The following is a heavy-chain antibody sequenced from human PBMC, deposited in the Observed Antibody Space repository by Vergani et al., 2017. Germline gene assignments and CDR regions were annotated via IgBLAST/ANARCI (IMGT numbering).Heavy chain of an antibody. CDR1: GGSFTSYH. CDR2: IDHTGRP. D-gene: IGHD4-11*01. Sequence: QVQLQQWGGGLLKPSETLSLTCVVNGGSFTSYHWTWIRQSPGEGLEWVGDIDHTGRPDYNPSLKSRRTMSVDKSRNQFSLPLNSVTATDTAIYFGARVNTETNGHLYYYYYMDVWGQGTAVTVS. V-gene: IGHV4-34*01. CDR3: ARVNTETNGHLYYYYYMDV. J-gene: IGHJ6*03.